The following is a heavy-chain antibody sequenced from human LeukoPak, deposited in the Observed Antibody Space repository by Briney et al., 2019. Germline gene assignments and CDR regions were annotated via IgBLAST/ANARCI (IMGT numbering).Heavy chain of an antibody. CDR1: GYTFTSYD. Sequence: ASVKVSCKASGYTFTSYDINWVRQATGQGLEWMGWMNPNSGNTGYAQKFQGRVTMTRNTSISTAYMELSSLRSEDTAVYYCARGDDYTGGYGTDVWGQGTTVTVSS. D-gene: IGHD4-4*01. V-gene: IGHV1-8*01. CDR3: ARGDDYTGGYGTDV. J-gene: IGHJ6*02. CDR2: MNPNSGNT.